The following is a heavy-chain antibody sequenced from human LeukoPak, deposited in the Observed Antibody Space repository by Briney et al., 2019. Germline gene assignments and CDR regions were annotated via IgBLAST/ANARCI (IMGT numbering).Heavy chain of an antibody. CDR2: LTADGSST. J-gene: IGHJ4*02. D-gene: IGHD4-23*01. CDR3: ARAQLATPTDC. V-gene: IGHV3-74*01. CDR1: GFTLTTYA. Sequence: PGGSLRLSCAASGFTLTTYAMYWVRQAPGKGLVWVSRLTADGSSTIYAASVMGRFTVSRDIAKNSLYLEMNSLRAEDTAVYYWARAQLATPTDCWGQGTLDTVSS.